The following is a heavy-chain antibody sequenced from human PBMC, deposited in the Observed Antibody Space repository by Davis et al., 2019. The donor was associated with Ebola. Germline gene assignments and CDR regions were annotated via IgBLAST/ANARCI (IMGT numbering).Heavy chain of an antibody. CDR3: ARVSTYSSSLQPTFDY. D-gene: IGHD6-6*01. J-gene: IGHJ4*02. CDR2: INAGNGNT. Sequence: AASVKVSCKASGYTFTSYYMHWVRQAPGQGLEWMGWINAGNGNTKYSQKFQGRVTITRDTSASTAYMELSSLRSEDTAVYYCARVSTYSSSLQPTFDYWGQGTLVTVSS. CDR1: GYTFTSYY. V-gene: IGHV1-3*01.